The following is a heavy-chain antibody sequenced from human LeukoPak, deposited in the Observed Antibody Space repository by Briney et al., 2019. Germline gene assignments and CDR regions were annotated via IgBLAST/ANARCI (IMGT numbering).Heavy chain of an antibody. CDR2: INHSGST. CDR1: GGSFSGYY. J-gene: IGHJ4*02. CDR3: ARGTISSGLRHYFDY. V-gene: IGHV4-34*01. Sequence: SETLSLTCAVYGGSFSGYYWSWIRQPPGKGLNWIGEINHSGSTNYNPSLKSRVTISVDTSKNQFSLKLSSVTAADTAVYYCARGTISSGLRHYFDYWGQGTLVTVSS. D-gene: IGHD3-22*01.